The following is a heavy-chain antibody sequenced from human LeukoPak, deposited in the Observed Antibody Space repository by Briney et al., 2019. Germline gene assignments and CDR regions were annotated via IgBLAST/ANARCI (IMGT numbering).Heavy chain of an antibody. D-gene: IGHD4-17*01. J-gene: IGHJ5*01. Sequence: GASVKVSCKASGGSFSIHTISWVRQAPGHGLEWMGRIIPIFGTTEYAQKFQGRVTINADKSTSTIYMELNSLTSEDSAVYFCGRILMAGDYAREWLDSWGQGTLVSVSS. CDR3: GRILMAGDYAREWLDS. CDR1: GGSFSIHT. CDR2: IIPIFGTT. V-gene: IGHV1-69*08.